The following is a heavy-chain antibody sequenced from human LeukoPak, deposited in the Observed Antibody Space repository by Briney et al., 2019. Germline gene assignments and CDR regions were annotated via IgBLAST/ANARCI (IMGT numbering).Heavy chain of an antibody. J-gene: IGHJ5*02. CDR1: GFTFNSYA. CDR3: ARGGGIAVLGWLDP. CDR2: ISGTGFTT. Sequence: PGGSLRLSCAASGFTFNSYAMNWDRQAPGMGLEWVSTISGTGFTTYYAESLKGRFTISRDNSRDTLYLQMNSLRAEDTAVYYCARGGGIAVLGWLDPWGQGTLVTVSS. D-gene: IGHD6-19*01. V-gene: IGHV3-23*01.